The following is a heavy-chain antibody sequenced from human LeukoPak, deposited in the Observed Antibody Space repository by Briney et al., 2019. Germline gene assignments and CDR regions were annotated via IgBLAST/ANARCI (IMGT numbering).Heavy chain of an antibody. CDR2: IIPILGIA. V-gene: IGHV1-69*04. D-gene: IGHD3-22*01. Sequence: SVKVSCKASGGTFSSYAISWVRQAPGQGLEWMGRIIPILGIANYAQKFQGRVTITADKSTSTAYMELSSLRSEDTAVYYCARDPLYDSSPRPYYFDYWGQGTLVTVSS. CDR1: GGTFSSYA. J-gene: IGHJ4*02. CDR3: ARDPLYDSSPRPYYFDY.